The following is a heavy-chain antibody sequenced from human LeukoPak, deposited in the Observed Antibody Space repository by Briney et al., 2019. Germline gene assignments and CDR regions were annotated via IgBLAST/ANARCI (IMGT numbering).Heavy chain of an antibody. V-gene: IGHV4-39*01. CDR3: ASLEGVVVPTAMADY. CDR2: MYHSGST. CDR1: GGSISRSDYY. D-gene: IGHD2-2*01. J-gene: IGHJ4*02. Sequence: SETLSLTCTVSGGSISRSDYYWGWIRQPPGKGLEWIGSMYHSGSTYYNPSLKSRVTISVDTSKNQFSLKLSSVTAADTAMYYCASLEGVVVPTAMADYWGQGTLVTVSS.